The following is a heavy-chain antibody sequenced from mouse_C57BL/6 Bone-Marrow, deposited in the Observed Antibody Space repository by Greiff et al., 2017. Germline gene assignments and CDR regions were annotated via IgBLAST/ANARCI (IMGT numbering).Heavy chain of an antibody. Sequence: QVQLKESGPGILQPSQTLSLTCSFSGFSLSTFGMGLGWLRQPSGMGLEWLAHIWWDDDKYYNPVLKSRRTISKDTSKNQVFLKIANVDTADTATDYCARRGGDVRTWFAYWGQGTLVTVSA. CDR2: IWWDDDK. D-gene: IGHD3-3*01. V-gene: IGHV8-8*01. CDR3: ARRGGDVRTWFAY. J-gene: IGHJ3*01. CDR1: GFSLSTFGMG.